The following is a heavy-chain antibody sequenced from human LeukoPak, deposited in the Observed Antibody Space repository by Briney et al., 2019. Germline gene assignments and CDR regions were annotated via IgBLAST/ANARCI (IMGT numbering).Heavy chain of an antibody. J-gene: IGHJ4*02. CDR2: IIPILGIA. CDR3: ARACGSCYSGRFDY. V-gene: IGHV1-69*02. Sequence: SVKVSXKASGGTFSGYTISWVRQARGQGLEWMGRIIPILGIANYAQKFQGRATITADKSTSTAYMELSSLRSEDTAVYYCARACGSCYSGRFDYWGQGTLVTVSS. CDR1: GGTFSGYT. D-gene: IGHD2-15*01.